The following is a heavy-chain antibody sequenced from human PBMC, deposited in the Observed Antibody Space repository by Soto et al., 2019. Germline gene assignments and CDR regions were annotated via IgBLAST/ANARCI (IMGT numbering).Heavy chain of an antibody. V-gene: IGHV4-34*01. Sequence: QVQLQQWGAGLLKPSETLSLTCAVYGGSFSGYYWSWIRQPPGKGLEWIGEINHSGSTNYNPSLKSRVTISVDTSKNQFSLKLSSVTAADTAVYYCARGGSGSYYKPNYYYMDVWGKGTTVTVSS. D-gene: IGHD3-10*01. CDR2: INHSGST. CDR3: ARGGSGSYYKPNYYYMDV. J-gene: IGHJ6*03. CDR1: GGSFSGYY.